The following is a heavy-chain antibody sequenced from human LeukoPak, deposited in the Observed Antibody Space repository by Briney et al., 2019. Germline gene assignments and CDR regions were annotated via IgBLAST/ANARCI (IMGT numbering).Heavy chain of an antibody. Sequence: SETLSLTCTVSGGTISNSAHYWGWIRQPPGKGLEWIGSLSFGGSTYYNPSLKSRVTISVDTSRFQFSLNRSFVTAADTAVYYCARVRGTGTADSRGQGTLVTVSS. CDR1: GGTISNSAHY. J-gene: IGHJ4*02. V-gene: IGHV4-39*02. CDR2: LSFGGST. D-gene: IGHD1-1*01. CDR3: ARVRGTGTADS.